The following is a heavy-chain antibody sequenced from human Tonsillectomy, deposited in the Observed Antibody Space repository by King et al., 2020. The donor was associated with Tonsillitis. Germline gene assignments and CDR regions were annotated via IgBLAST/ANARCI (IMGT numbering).Heavy chain of an antibody. CDR1: GFTFSSYW. D-gene: IGHD6-19*01. V-gene: IGHV3-7*01. J-gene: IGHJ4*02. CDR3: ARDTAGYSSGWYVGGLDY. CDR2: IKQEGSEK. Sequence: VQLVESGGGLVQPGGSLRLSCAASGFTFSSYWMSWVRQAPGKGLEWVANIKQEGSEKYDVDSVNGRFTLSRDKAKNSLYLQMNSRRAEDTAVYYCARDTAGYSSGWYVGGLDYWGQGTLVTVSS.